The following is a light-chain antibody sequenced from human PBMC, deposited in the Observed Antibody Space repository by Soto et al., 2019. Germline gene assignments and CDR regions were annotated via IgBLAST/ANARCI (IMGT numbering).Light chain of an antibody. J-gene: IGKJ1*01. Sequence: EIVMTQSPATLSVSPGARAPLSCRASQSVSSNLAWYQQKPGQAPRLLIYGASTRATGIPARFSGSGSGTEFTLTISSLQSEDFAVYYCQQYNNWWTFGQGTKVDNK. V-gene: IGKV3-15*01. CDR3: QQYNNWWT. CDR2: GAS. CDR1: QSVSSN.